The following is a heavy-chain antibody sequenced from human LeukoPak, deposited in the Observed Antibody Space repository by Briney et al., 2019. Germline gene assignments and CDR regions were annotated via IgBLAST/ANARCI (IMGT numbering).Heavy chain of an antibody. V-gene: IGHV4-34*01. CDR1: GGSFSGYY. Sequence: ASETLSLTCAVYGGSFSGYYWSWIRQPPGKGLEWIGEINHSGSTNYNPSLKSRVTISVDTSKNQFSLKLTSVTAADAAVYYCAREAPTMTRGIDCWGQGTLVTVSS. CDR2: INHSGST. J-gene: IGHJ4*02. CDR3: AREAPTMTRGIDC. D-gene: IGHD4-17*01.